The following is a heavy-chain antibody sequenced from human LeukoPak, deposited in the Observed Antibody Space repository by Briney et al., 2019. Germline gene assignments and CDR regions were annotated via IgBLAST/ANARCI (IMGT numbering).Heavy chain of an antibody. D-gene: IGHD5-12*01. CDR2: INPNSGGT. J-gene: IGHJ4*02. CDR3: ARDSGVYSGYDLGY. Sequence: ASVKVSCKASGYTFTGYYMHWVRQAPGQGLEWMGWINPNSGGTNYAQKFQGWVTMTRDTSTSTVYMELSSLRSEDTAVYYCARDSGVYSGYDLGYWGQGTLVTVSS. V-gene: IGHV1-2*04. CDR1: GYTFTGYY.